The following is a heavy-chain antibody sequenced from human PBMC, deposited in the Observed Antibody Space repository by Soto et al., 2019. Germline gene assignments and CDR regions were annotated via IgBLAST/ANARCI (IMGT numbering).Heavy chain of an antibody. J-gene: IGHJ6*02. CDR1: GFTFSSYG. D-gene: IGHD6-19*01. CDR3: VKDGSSGWPYYYGLDV. Sequence: GGSLRLSCAASGFTFSSYGMHWVRQAPGKGLEWVAVISYDGRNKYYADSAKGRFTISRDNSKNTLYLQMSSLRAEDTAVYYCVKDGSSGWPYYYGLDVWGQGTTVTVSS. CDR2: ISYDGRNK. V-gene: IGHV3-30*18.